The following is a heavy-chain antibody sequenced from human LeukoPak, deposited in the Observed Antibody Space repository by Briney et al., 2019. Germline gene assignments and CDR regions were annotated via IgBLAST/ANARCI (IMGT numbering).Heavy chain of an antibody. Sequence: GRSLRLSCAASGFTFSSYGMRWVRQAPGKGLEWVAVIWYDGSNKYYADSVKGRFTISRDNSKNTLYLQMNSLRAEDTAVYYCARKGGYSFHFDYWGQGTLVTVSS. V-gene: IGHV3-33*01. CDR1: GFTFSSYG. D-gene: IGHD5-18*01. CDR3: ARKGGYSFHFDY. J-gene: IGHJ4*02. CDR2: IWYDGSNK.